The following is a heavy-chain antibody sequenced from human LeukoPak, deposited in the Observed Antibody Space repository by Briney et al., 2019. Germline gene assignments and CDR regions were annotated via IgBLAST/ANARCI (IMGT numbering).Heavy chain of an antibody. D-gene: IGHD5-18*01. CDR1: GGSFSGYY. CDR2: INHSGST. CDR3: ALRGRGYSYYFDY. V-gene: IGHV4-34*01. J-gene: IGHJ4*02. Sequence: SETLSLTCAVYGGSFSGYYWSWIRQPPGKGLEWIGEINHSGSTNYNPSLKSRVTISVDTSKNQFSLKLSSVTAADTAVYYCALRGRGYSYYFDYWGQGTLVTVSS.